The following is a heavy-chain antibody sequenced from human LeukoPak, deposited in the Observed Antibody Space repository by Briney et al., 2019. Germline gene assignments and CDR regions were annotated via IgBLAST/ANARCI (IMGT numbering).Heavy chain of an antibody. CDR1: GFTFSSYG. J-gene: IGHJ4*02. V-gene: IGHV3-33*01. CDR2: IWYDGSNK. D-gene: IGHD2-21*01. CDR3: ARDLVGYGQGLY. Sequence: PGGSLRLSCAASGFTFSSYGMHWVRQAPGKGLEWVAVIWYDGSNKYYADSVKGRFTISRDNSKNTLYLQMNSLRAEDTAVYYCARDLVGYGQGLYWGQGTLVTVSS.